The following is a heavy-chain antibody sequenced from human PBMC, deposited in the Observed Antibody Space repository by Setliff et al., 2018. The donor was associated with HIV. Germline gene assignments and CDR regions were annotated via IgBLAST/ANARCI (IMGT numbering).Heavy chain of an antibody. D-gene: IGHD3-3*01. CDR2: IYYSGST. Sequence: PSETLSLTCTVSGDSISSSSYYWGWIRQPPGKGLEWIGSIYYSGSTYYTPNLKSRVTISLDKSKNQFSLKLSSLTAADTAVYYCARSKTFYDFWGGYYTHGAFKIWGLGTMVTVSS. CDR1: GDSISSSSYY. CDR3: ARSKTFYDFWGGYYTHGAFKI. V-gene: IGHV4-39*07. J-gene: IGHJ3*02.